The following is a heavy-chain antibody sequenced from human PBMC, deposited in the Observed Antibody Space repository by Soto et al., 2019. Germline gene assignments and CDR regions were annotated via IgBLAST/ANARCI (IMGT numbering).Heavy chain of an antibody. CDR2: IDSGGST. CDR1: GFTVSSNY. J-gene: IGHJ6*02. Sequence: EVQLVESGGGLVQPGGSLRLSCAASGFTVSSNYMSWVRQDPGKGLEWVSVIDSGGSTYYADSVQGGFTISRDNSKNTLYLQMNSLRAEDTAVYYCARDEMAMDVWGQGTTVTVSS. V-gene: IGHV3-66*01. CDR3: ARDEMAMDV.